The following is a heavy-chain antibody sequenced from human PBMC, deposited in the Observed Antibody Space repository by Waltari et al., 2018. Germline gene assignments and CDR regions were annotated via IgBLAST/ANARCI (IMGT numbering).Heavy chain of an antibody. V-gene: IGHV4-38-2*02. CDR3: ARDSSGWYKDP. CDR2: IYHSGST. CDR1: GYSISSGYY. Sequence: QVQLQESGPGLVKPSETLSLTCTVSGYSISSGYYWGWIRQPPGKGLEWIGSIYHSGSTYYKPSLKSRVTISVDPSKNQFSLKLSSVTAADTAVYYCARDSSGWYKDPWGQGTLVTVSS. D-gene: IGHD6-19*01. J-gene: IGHJ5*02.